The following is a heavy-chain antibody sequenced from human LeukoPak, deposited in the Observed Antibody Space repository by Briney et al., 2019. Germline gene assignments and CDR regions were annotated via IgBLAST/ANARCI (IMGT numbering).Heavy chain of an antibody. CDR2: INHSGST. CDR1: GGSFSGYY. J-gene: IGHJ3*02. V-gene: IGHV4-34*01. CDR3: ARGNDYGDYADAFDI. Sequence: SETLSPTCAVYGGSFSGYYWSWIRQPPGKGLEWIGEINHSGSTNYNPSLKSRVTISVDTSKNQFSLKLSSVTAADTAVYYCARGNDYGDYADAFDIWGQGTMVTVSS. D-gene: IGHD4-17*01.